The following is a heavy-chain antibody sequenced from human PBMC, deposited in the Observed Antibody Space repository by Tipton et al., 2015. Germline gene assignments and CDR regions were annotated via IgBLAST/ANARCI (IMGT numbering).Heavy chain of an antibody. CDR2: IYYSGNT. CDR1: GASISHYY. V-gene: IGHV4-59*01. CDR3: ARGGNNWFDP. D-gene: IGHD2-15*01. Sequence: TLSLTCTVSGASISHYYWSWIRQPPGKGLEWLGHIYYSGNTNYNPSLKSRVTMSVDTSKNQFSLKLTSVNAADTAVYYCARGGNNWFDPWGQGTLVTVSS. J-gene: IGHJ5*02.